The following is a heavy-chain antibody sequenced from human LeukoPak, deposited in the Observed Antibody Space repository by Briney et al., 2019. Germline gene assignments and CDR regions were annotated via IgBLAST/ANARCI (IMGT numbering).Heavy chain of an antibody. Sequence: GRSLRLSCAPSGFSFSRYTMNCAPEAPGKGLEWVSIISSSSSYIYYGGSVKGRFTISRDNAKNATYLEMNGPRVEDTAVYYCARDRRCGGDCYASWGEGTLVTVSS. CDR2: ISSSSSYI. CDR3: ARDRRCGGDCYAS. V-gene: IGHV3-21*01. D-gene: IGHD2-21*01. J-gene: IGHJ4*02. CDR1: GFSFSRYT.